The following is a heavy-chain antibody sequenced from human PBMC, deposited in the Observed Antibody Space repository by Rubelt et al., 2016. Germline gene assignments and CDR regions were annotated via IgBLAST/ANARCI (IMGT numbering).Heavy chain of an antibody. Sequence: QVQLVQSGAEVKKPGASVKVSCKASGYTFTSYGISWVRQAPGQGLEWMGWISAYNGNTNSAQKFQGRVTMTTDTSTSTADMELRSLRSDDTAVYYCARVRPTAVAGEFDYWGQGTLVTVSS. CDR1: GYTFTSYG. CDR3: ARVRPTAVAGEFDY. CDR2: ISAYNGNT. V-gene: IGHV1-18*01. D-gene: IGHD6-19*01. J-gene: IGHJ4*02.